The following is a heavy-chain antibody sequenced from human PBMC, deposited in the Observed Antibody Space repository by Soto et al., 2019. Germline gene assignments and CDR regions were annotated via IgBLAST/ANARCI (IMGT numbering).Heavy chain of an antibody. CDR3: AKGIESLGELSLVPYYYGMDV. J-gene: IGHJ6*02. D-gene: IGHD3-16*02. CDR2: ISGSGGST. CDR1: GFTFSSYA. V-gene: IGHV3-23*01. Sequence: GGSLRLSCAASGFTFSSYAMSWVRQAPGKGLEWVSAISGSGGSTYYADSVKGRFTISRDNSKNTLYLQMNSLRAEDTAVYYCAKGIESLGELSLVPYYYGMDVWGQGTTVTVSS.